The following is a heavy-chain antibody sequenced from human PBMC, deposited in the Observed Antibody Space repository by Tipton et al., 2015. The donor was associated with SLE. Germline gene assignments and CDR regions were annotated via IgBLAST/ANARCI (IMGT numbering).Heavy chain of an antibody. CDR2: IYHSGNT. J-gene: IGHJ2*01. CDR3: ATMGDRWYLHL. D-gene: IGHD3-16*01. Sequence: TLSLTCTVSGASISSGGYYWSWIRQHPGKGLEYIGYIYHSGNTYYNPSLRSRVRISVDTSVNQLSLDLSSVTAADTAVYYCATMGDRWYLHLWGRGTPVTVSS. CDR1: GASISSGGYY. V-gene: IGHV4-31*03.